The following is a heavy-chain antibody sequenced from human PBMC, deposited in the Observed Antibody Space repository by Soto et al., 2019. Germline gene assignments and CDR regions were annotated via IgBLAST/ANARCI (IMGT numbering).Heavy chain of an antibody. CDR1: EFAFNTYA. CDR2: IWYDGRNK. D-gene: IGHD1-26*01. V-gene: IGHV3-33*01. CDR3: ARGGLQSFYFPPDF. J-gene: IGHJ4*02. Sequence: GGSLRLSCVASEFAFNTYAIHWVRQAPGPGLEWVAVIWYDGRNKYYAESVKGRFTISRDNSENTVSLQMNSLRPDDTAIYHCARGGLQSFYFPPDFWGRGTLVTVSS.